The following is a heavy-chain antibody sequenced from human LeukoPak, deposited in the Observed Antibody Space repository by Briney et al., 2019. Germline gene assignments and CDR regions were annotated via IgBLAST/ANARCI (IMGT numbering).Heavy chain of an antibody. D-gene: IGHD2-2*01. CDR1: GFTVSSNY. J-gene: IGHJ1*01. CDR3: TTGLYQLLSEYFQH. V-gene: IGHV3-15*01. Sequence: PGGSLRLSCAASGFTVSSNYMSWVRQAPGKGLEWVGRIKSKTDGGTTDYAAPVKGRFTISRDDSKNTLYLQMNSLKAEDTAVYYCTTGLYQLLSEYFQHWGQGTLVTVSS. CDR2: IKSKTDGGTT.